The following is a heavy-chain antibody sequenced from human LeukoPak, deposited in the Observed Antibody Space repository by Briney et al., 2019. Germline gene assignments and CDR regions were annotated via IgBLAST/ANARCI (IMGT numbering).Heavy chain of an antibody. D-gene: IGHD4-17*01. J-gene: IGHJ4*02. CDR3: ARVDYGDYSKDFDY. V-gene: IGHV4-61*10. CDR1: GGSISSGTYY. CDR2: IYYSGST. Sequence: PSETLSLTCTVSGGSISSGTYYWSWIRQPAGKGLEWIGYIYYSGSTNYNPSLKSRVTISVDTSKNQFSLRLSSVTAADTAMYYCARVDYGDYSKDFDYWGQGILVTVSS.